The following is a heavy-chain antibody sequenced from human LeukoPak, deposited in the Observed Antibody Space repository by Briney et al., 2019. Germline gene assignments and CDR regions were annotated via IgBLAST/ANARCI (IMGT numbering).Heavy chain of an antibody. V-gene: IGHV4-30-4*08. J-gene: IGHJ4*02. CDR2: IYYSGST. Sequence: SETLSLTCTVSGGSISSGDYYWSWIRQPPGKGLEWIGYIYYSGSTYYNPSLKSRVTISVDTSKNQFSLKLSSVTAADTAVYYCASLYISGWYSFDYWGQGTLVTVSA. CDR3: ASLYISGWYSFDY. CDR1: GGSISSGDYY. D-gene: IGHD6-19*01.